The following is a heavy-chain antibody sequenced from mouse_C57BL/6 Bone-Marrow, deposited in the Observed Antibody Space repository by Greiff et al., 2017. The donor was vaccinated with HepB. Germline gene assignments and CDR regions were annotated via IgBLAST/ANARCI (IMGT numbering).Heavy chain of an antibody. CDR1: GFTFSDYG. D-gene: IGHD2-14*01. J-gene: IGHJ4*01. CDR2: ISSGSSTI. Sequence: EVMLVESGGGLVKPGGSLKLSCAASGFTFSDYGMHWVRQAPEKGLEWVAYISSGSSTIYYADTVKGRFTISRDNAKNTLFLQMTSLRSEDTAMYYCARHVRSPYAMDDWGQGTSVTVSS. CDR3: ARHVRSPYAMDD. V-gene: IGHV5-17*01.